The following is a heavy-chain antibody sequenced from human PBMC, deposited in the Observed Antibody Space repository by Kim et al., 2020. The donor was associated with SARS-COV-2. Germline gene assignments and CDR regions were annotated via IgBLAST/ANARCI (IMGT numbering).Heavy chain of an antibody. CDR2: IIPIFGTA. Sequence: SVKVSCKASGGTFSSYAISWVRQAPGQGLEWMGGIIPIFGTANYAQKFQGRVTITADETTSTAYMELSSLRSEDTTVYYCASPRGVAAADHDYYGMDVWGQGTTVTVSS. V-gene: IGHV1-69*13. D-gene: IGHD6-13*01. CDR3: ASPRGVAAADHDYYGMDV. J-gene: IGHJ6*02. CDR1: GGTFSSYA.